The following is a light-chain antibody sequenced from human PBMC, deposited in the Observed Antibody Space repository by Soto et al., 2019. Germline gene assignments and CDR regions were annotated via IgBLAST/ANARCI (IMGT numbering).Light chain of an antibody. CDR1: QSIYNW. CDR2: DAS. J-gene: IGKJ4*01. Sequence: DIQMTQSPSTLSASVGDRVSITCRASQSIYNWLAWYQQKPGKAPKLLIFDASTLEGGVPSRFSGSGSGSEFTLTISSLQPDDFATYYCQHYNSYSGAFGGGTKVELK. CDR3: QHYNSYSGA. V-gene: IGKV1-5*01.